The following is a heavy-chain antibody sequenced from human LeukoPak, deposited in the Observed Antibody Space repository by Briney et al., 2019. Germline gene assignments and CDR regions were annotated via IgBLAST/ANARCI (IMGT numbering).Heavy chain of an antibody. CDR2: INSNSGYI. CDR3: ARIAEAGFNWFDP. V-gene: IGHV3-21*01. CDR1: GFTFSSYS. Sequence: RGGSLRLSCAASGFTFSSYSMNWGRQAPGKGLEWVSSINSNSGYIYYAQSVKGRVTMSRDNSKNSLYLQMNSLRAEDTAVYYCARIAEAGFNWFDPWGQGTLVTVSS. D-gene: IGHD6-13*01. J-gene: IGHJ5*02.